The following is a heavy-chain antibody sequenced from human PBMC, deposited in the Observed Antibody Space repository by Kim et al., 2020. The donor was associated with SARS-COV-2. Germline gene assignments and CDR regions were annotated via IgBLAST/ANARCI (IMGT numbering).Heavy chain of an antibody. J-gene: IGHJ6*02. CDR3: ARDGIRSTMGYCSGGSCYSYYYYGMDV. CDR1: GYTFTSYG. Sequence: ASVKVSCKASGYTFTSYGISWVRQAPGQGLEWMGWISAYNGNTNYAQKLQGRVTMTTDTSTSTAYMELRSLRSDDTAVYYCARDGIRSTMGYCSGGSCYSYYYYGMDVWGQGTTVTVSS. D-gene: IGHD2-15*01. CDR2: ISAYNGNT. V-gene: IGHV1-18*04.